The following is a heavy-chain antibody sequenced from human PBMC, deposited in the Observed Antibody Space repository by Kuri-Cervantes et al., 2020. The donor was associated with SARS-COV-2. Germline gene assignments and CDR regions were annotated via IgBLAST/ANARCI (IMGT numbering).Heavy chain of an antibody. V-gene: IGHV3-73*01. J-gene: IGHJ4*02. Sequence: LSLTCEVSGFLFSASAIHWVRQASGKGLEWVGRVRGKANNYATAYAASVKGRFTISRDDLKNMAYLQMNSLRAEDTAVYYCARGGWMGYCSSTSCSITPFDYWGQGTLVTVSS. CDR3: ARGGWMGYCSSTSCSITPFDY. CDR2: VRGKANNYAT. D-gene: IGHD2-2*01. CDR1: GFLFSASA.